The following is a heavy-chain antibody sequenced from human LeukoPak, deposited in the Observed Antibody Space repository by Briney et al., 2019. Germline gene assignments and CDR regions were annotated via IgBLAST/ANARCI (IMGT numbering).Heavy chain of an antibody. V-gene: IGHV3-21*01. CDR2: ISSSSSYI. CDR1: GFTISSYA. D-gene: IGHD1-26*01. CDR3: ARDEPEVYSGSYYVPYYFDY. Sequence: GGSLRLSCAVSGFTISSYAMSWVRQAPGKGLEWVSSISSSSSYIYYADSVKGRFTISRDNAKNSLYLQMNSLRAEDTAVYYCARDEPEVYSGSYYVPYYFDYWGQGTLVTVSS. J-gene: IGHJ4*02.